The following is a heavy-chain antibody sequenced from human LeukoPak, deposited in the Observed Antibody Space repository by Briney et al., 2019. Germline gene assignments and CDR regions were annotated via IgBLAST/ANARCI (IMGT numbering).Heavy chain of an antibody. D-gene: IGHD2-2*02. CDR3: ARHGTSWATAIQTSTSYNWFDP. CDR2: IYYTGST. J-gene: IGHJ5*02. V-gene: IGHV4-39*01. Sequence: SETLSLTCTVSGGSISSSSYYWGWIRQPPGKGLEWIGSIYYTGSTYYNPSLKSRVTISVDTSKNQFSLKLSSVTAADTAVYYCARHGTSWATAIQTSTSYNWFDPWGQGTLVTVSS. CDR1: GGSISSSSYY.